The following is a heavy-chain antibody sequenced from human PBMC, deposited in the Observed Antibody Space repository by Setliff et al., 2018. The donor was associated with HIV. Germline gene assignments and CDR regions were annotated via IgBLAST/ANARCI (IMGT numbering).Heavy chain of an antibody. V-gene: IGHV4-59*08. D-gene: IGHD3-22*01. Sequence: SETLSLTCTVSGASISGSYWIWIRQPPGKGLEWIGYMSLTRDTKYNPSLNSRVTTLIDTSKNQFSLELRSVTAADTAVYYCARHYDSSGYGDYFDDWGRGILVTVSS. CDR1: GASISGSY. CDR3: ARHYDSSGYGDYFDD. CDR2: MSLTRDT. J-gene: IGHJ4*02.